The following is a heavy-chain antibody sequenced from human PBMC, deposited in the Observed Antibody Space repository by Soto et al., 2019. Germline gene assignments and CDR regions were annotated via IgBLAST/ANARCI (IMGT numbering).Heavy chain of an antibody. Sequence: GGSLRLSCAASGFTFSNYGMSWVRQAPGKGLEWVSVISGSGGSTYYADSVKGRFTLSRDNSKNTVYLQMNSLRAEDTAVYYCAKDSPVGVPLLRDLHDWGQGTLVPVS. CDR1: GFTFSNYG. J-gene: IGHJ1*01. CDR2: ISGSGGST. V-gene: IGHV3-23*01. CDR3: AKDSPVGVPLLRDLHD. D-gene: IGHD2-15*01.